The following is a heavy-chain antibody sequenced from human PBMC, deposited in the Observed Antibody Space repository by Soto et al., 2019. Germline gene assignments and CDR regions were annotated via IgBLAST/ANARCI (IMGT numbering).Heavy chain of an antibody. CDR2: MNPNSGNT. V-gene: IGHV1-8*01. CDR3: ASALVLRGWFDP. D-gene: IGHD6-6*01. CDR1: GYTFTSYD. Sequence: QVQLVQSGAEVKKPGASVKVSCKASGYTFTSYDINWVRQATGQGLEWMGWMNPNSGNTGYAQKYQGRVTMTRNTSISTAYMELSSLRPEDTAVYYCASALVLRGWFDPWGQGTLVTVSS. J-gene: IGHJ5*02.